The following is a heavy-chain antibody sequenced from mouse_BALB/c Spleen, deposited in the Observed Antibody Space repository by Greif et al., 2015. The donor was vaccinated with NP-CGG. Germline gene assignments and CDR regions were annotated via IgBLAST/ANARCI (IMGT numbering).Heavy chain of an antibody. Sequence: DVQLQESGGALVQPGGSLRLSCATSGFTFTDYYMSWVRQPPGKALEWLGFIRNKANGYTTEYSASVKGRFTISRDNSQSILYLQMNTLRAEDSATYYCARDSDYGFAYWGQGTLVTVSA. V-gene: IGHV7-3*02. CDR2: IRNKANGYTT. CDR3: ARDSDYGFAY. CDR1: GFTFTDYY. J-gene: IGHJ3*01. D-gene: IGHD2-4*01.